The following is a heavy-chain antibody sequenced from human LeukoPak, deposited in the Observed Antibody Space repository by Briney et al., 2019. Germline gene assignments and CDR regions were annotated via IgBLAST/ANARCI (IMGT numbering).Heavy chain of an antibody. D-gene: IGHD1-26*01. CDR2: ISYDGSNK. CDR1: GFTFSSYA. CDR3: AKDPYSGSFEYFQH. J-gene: IGHJ1*01. V-gene: IGHV3-30-3*01. Sequence: PGRSLRLSCAASGFTFSSYAMHWVRQAPGKGLEWVAVISYDGSNKYYADSVKGRFTISRDNSKNTLYLQMNSLRAEDTAVYYCAKDPYSGSFEYFQHWGQGTLVTVSS.